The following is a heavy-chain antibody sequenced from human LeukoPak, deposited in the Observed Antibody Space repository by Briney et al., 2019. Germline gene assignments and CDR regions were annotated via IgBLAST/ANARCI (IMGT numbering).Heavy chain of an antibody. CDR2: ISSNGGST. J-gene: IGHJ3*02. CDR1: GFTFSSYA. Sequence: GGSLRLSCAASGFTFSSYAMHWVRQAPGKGLEYVSAISSNGGSTYYANSVKGRFTISRDNSKNTLYLQMGSLRAEDMAVYYCARSCGGDCYLLWDAFDIWGQGTMVTVSS. CDR3: ARSCGGDCYLLWDAFDI. V-gene: IGHV3-64*01. D-gene: IGHD2-21*02.